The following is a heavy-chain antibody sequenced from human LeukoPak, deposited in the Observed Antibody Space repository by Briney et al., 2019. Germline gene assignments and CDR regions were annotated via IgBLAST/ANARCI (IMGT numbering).Heavy chain of an antibody. CDR3: ARGYDILTGLDY. CDR1: GDSISNYY. CDR2: VYYSGSTSGST. J-gene: IGHJ4*02. V-gene: IGHV4-59*12. Sequence: KPSETLSLTCTVSGDSISNYYWSWIRQPPGKGLEWIGYVYYSGSTSGSTNYNPSLRSRVTISVDTSKNQFSLKLSSVTAADTAVYYCARGYDILTGLDYWGQGTLVTVSS. D-gene: IGHD3-9*01.